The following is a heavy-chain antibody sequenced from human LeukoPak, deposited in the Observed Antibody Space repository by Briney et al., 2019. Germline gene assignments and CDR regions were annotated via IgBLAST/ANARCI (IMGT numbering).Heavy chain of an antibody. CDR2: IYYSGST. Sequence: TSETLSLTCTVSGGSISGYYWSWIRQPPGKGLEWIGFIYYSGSTKYNPSLKSRVTISVDTSKNQFSLKLTSVTAADTAVYYCARYGSGSYSDDHFQHWGQGTLVTVSS. D-gene: IGHD3-10*01. CDR3: ARYGSGSYSDDHFQH. CDR1: GGSISGYY. J-gene: IGHJ1*01. V-gene: IGHV4-59*08.